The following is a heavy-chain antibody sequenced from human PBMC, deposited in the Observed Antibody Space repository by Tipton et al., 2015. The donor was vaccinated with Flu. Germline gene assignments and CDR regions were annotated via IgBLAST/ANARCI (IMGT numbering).Heavy chain of an antibody. CDR2: IYGDGTT. CDR3: ARGPQVPVWPYYYGMDV. CDR1: GFTVTSSY. Sequence: SLRLSCAASGFTVTSSYMSWVRQAPGKGLEWVSVIYGDGTTDYADSVKGRVTISRDKSKNALYLQMSSLRAEDTAVYYCARGPQVPVWPYYYGMDVWGQGTTVTVSS. D-gene: IGHD2-2*01. J-gene: IGHJ6*02. V-gene: IGHV3-53*01.